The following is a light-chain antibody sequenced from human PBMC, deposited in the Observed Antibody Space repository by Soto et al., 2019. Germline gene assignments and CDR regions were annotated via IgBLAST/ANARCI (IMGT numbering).Light chain of an antibody. CDR1: QSVSSN. V-gene: IGKV3-15*01. Sequence: EIVMTQSPATLSVSPVEIATLCFMASQSVSSNLAWYQQKPGQAPRLLIYGASTRATGIPARFSGSGSGTEFTLTISSLQSEDFAVYYCQQYNNWPITFGQGTRLEIK. CDR3: QQYNNWPIT. J-gene: IGKJ5*01. CDR2: GAS.